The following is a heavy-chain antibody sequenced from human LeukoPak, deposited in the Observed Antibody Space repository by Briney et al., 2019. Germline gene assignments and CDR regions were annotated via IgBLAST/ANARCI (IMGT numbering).Heavy chain of an antibody. V-gene: IGHV3-23*01. J-gene: IGHJ6*02. CDR2: ISGTGGRT. CDR1: GFTFSSYA. Sequence: QTGGSLRLSCAASGFTFSSYAMSWVRQAPGKGLEWVSAISGTGGRTYYADSVKGRFTISRDNSKNTLYLQMNSLRAEDTAVYYCAKVSGGGLYYDGMDVWGQGTTVTVSS. CDR3: AKVSGGGLYYDGMDV. D-gene: IGHD1-14*01.